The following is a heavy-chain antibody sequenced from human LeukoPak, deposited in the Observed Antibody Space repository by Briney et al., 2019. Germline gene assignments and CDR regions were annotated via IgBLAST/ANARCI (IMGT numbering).Heavy chain of an antibody. CDR3: ARDTGRIQLWFFDY. J-gene: IGHJ4*02. V-gene: IGHV4-34*01. Sequence: SETLSLTCAVYGGSFSGYYWSWIRQPPGKGLEWIGEINHSGSTNYNPSLKSRVTMSVDTSKNQFSLKLSSVTAADTAVYYCARDTGRIQLWFFDYWGQGTLVTVSS. CDR2: INHSGST. CDR1: GGSFSGYY. D-gene: IGHD5-18*01.